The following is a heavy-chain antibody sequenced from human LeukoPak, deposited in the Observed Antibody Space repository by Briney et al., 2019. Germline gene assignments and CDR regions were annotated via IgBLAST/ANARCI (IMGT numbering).Heavy chain of an antibody. D-gene: IGHD2-2*01. J-gene: IGHJ4*02. Sequence: GGSLRLSCAASGFTFSSYAMSWVRQAPGKGLEWVSAISGSGGSTYYADSVKGRFTISRDNSKNTLYLQMNSLRAEDTAVYYCAKGYCSSTSCYPLGYWGQGTLVTVSS. CDR1: GFTFSSYA. V-gene: IGHV3-23*01. CDR3: AKGYCSSTSCYPLGY. CDR2: ISGSGGST.